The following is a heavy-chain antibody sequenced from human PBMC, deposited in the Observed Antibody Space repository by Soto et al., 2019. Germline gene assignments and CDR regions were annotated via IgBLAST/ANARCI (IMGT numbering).Heavy chain of an antibody. CDR2: IYSGGTT. V-gene: IGHV3-53*01. J-gene: IGHJ4*02. D-gene: IGHD7-27*01. Sequence: EVQLVESGGGLIQPGGSLRLSCVVSGFTVSSTNYMSWVRQAPGKGLEWVSVIYSGGTTFYADSVKGRFTISRDNSKNPFYLKRNSRRAEDAAVYYAQGNGYGGKGPLVTFSS. CDR1: GFTVSSTNY. CDR3: QGNGY.